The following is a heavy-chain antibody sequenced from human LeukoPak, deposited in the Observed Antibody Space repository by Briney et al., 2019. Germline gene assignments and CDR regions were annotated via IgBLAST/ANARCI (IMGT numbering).Heavy chain of an antibody. J-gene: IGHJ3*02. CDR2: VYYSGST. V-gene: IGHV4-59*02. CDR3: ASGYDRSGKHAFDI. CDR1: GGSVRTYY. D-gene: IGHD3-22*01. Sequence: SETPSLTCTVSGGSVRTYYWSWIRQPPGKGLEWIGYVYYSGSTNYKSSLKSRVTISVDTSKNQYSLKLSSVTAADTAVYYCASGYDRSGKHAFDITGQGTMVTVSS.